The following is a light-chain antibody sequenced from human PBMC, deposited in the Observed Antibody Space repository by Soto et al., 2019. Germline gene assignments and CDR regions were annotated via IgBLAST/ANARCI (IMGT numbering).Light chain of an antibody. CDR1: QSVSSSY. J-gene: IGKJ2*01. V-gene: IGKV3-20*01. CDR3: QQYGSSQYT. CDR2: GAS. Sequence: EIVLTQSPGTLSLSPGERATLSCRASQSVSSSYLAWYQQKPGQAPRLLIYGASSRATGIPDRFSGSGSGTDFTLTINRQEPEDFAVYYCQQYGSSQYTFGQGTKLEIK.